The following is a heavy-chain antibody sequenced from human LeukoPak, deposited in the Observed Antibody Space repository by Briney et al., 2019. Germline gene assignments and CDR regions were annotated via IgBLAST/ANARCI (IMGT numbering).Heavy chain of an antibody. CDR3: ARGPHIVVVTATYAFDI. CDR1: GGSFSGYY. J-gene: IGHJ3*02. Sequence: SETLSLTCAVYGGSFSGYYWSWIRQPPGKGLEWIGEINHSGSTNYNPCLTSRVTISVDTSKNQFSLRLSSVTAADTAVYYCARGPHIVVVTATYAFDIWGQGTMVTVSS. V-gene: IGHV4-34*01. CDR2: INHSGST. D-gene: IGHD2-21*02.